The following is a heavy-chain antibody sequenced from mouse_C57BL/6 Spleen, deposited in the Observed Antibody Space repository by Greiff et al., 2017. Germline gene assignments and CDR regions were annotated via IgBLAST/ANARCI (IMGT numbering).Heavy chain of an antibody. CDR3: AIGGSPPLLFDV. Sequence: EVQRVESGGGLVKPGGSLSLSCAASGFTFTDYYMSWVRQPPGKALEWLGFIRNKANGYTTEYSASVKGRFTISRDNSQSILYLQLNALRAEDSATYYCAIGGSPPLLFDVWGTGTTVTVSS. V-gene: IGHV7-3*01. J-gene: IGHJ1*03. CDR1: GFTFTDYY. CDR2: IRNKANGYTT.